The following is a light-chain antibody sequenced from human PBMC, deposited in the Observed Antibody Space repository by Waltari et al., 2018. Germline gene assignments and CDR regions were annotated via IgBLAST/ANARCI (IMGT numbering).Light chain of an antibody. CDR3: NSRDPTTNAVV. CDR1: SLTTYA. V-gene: IGLV3-19*01. Sequence: SSELTQDPAVSVALGQTVRITCQGDSLTTYAPHWYQQRPGQAPILVIFSVDDRPSGIPDRFSGSSSGDTASLTITGAQAEDEADYYCNSRDPTTNAVVFGGGTRLTVL. CDR2: SVD. J-gene: IGLJ2*01.